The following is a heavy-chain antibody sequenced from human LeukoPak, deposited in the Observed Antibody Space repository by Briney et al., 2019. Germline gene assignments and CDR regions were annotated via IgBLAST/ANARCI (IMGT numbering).Heavy chain of an antibody. CDR3: ARVRYGYFDY. D-gene: IGHD2-15*01. V-gene: IGHV3-7*01. CDR2: IKQDGRKK. CDR1: GLTVSNYL. J-gene: IGHJ4*02. Sequence: GCAVRLSCAASGLTVSNYLIRWVRQAPGKGLEWVAKIKQDGRKKYYVDSVKGPFTISRDNAKTSLYLQMNSLRAEETAVYYCARVRYGYFDYWGQGTLVTVSS.